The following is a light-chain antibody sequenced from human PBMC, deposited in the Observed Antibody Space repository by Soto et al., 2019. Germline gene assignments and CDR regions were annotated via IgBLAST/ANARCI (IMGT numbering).Light chain of an antibody. J-gene: IGKJ4*01. V-gene: IGKV3-20*01. Sequence: VLTQSPGTLSLSPGERATLSCRASQSVSSSHLTWYQQKPGQAPRLLIYGASSSATGIPDRFSGSGSGXXXTLTISRLEPEDFAVYYCQHYGSSPLTFGGGTKVESK. CDR3: QHYGSSPLT. CDR1: QSVSSSH. CDR2: GAS.